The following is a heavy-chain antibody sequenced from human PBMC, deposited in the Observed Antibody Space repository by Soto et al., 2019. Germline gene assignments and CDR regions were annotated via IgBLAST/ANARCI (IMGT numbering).Heavy chain of an antibody. D-gene: IGHD3-3*01. CDR2: ISGSGGST. J-gene: IGHJ3*02. V-gene: IGHV3-23*01. CDR1: GFTFSSYA. Sequence: EVQLLESGGGLVQPGGSLRLSCAASGFTFSSYAMSWVRQAPGKGLEWVSAISGSGGSTYYADSVKGRFTISRDNSKNTLYLQMNSLRAEDTAVYYCAKSHYDFWSGCLDAFDIWGQGTMVTVSS. CDR3: AKSHYDFWSGCLDAFDI.